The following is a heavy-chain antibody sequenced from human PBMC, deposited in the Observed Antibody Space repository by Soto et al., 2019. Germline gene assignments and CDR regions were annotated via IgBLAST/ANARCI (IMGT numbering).Heavy chain of an antibody. D-gene: IGHD6-13*01. CDR3: ATDPLAAGTFDY. J-gene: IGHJ4*02. CDR2: FNPEEGET. V-gene: IGHV1-24*01. CDR1: GHTLTKLS. Sequence: GASVKVSCKVSGHTLTKLSIHWVRQAPGKGLEWMGGFNPEEGETIYAQRFQGRVTMTEDTSTDTAYMELSSLRSEDTAVYYCATDPLAAGTFDYWGQGTLVTVSS.